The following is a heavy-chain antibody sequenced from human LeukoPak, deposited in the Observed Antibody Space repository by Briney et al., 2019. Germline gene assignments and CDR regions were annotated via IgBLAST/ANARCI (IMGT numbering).Heavy chain of an antibody. V-gene: IGHV3-73*01. D-gene: IGHD1-26*01. Sequence: GGSLRLSCGGSGFIFSGSAIHWVRQSSGKGLEWVGQIDKKDKGYATATAYAASVKGRFTISRDDSINTAYLQMKSLKTEDTALYYCTRDSGTYNWFDPWGQGTLVTVSS. CDR2: IDKKDKGYATAT. J-gene: IGHJ5*02. CDR3: TRDSGTYNWFDP. CDR1: GFIFSGSA.